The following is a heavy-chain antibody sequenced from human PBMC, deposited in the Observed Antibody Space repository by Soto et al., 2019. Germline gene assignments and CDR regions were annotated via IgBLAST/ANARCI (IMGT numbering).Heavy chain of an antibody. V-gene: IGHV3-66*02. Sequence: GGSLRLSCAASGFTVSSNYMSWVRQAPGKGLEWVSVIYSGGSTYYADSVKGRFTISRDNSKNTLYLQMNSLRAEDTAVYYCARALFPSFGAFDIWGQGTMVTVSS. CDR1: GFTVSSNY. CDR2: IYSGGST. D-gene: IGHD2-21*01. J-gene: IGHJ3*02. CDR3: ARALFPSFGAFDI.